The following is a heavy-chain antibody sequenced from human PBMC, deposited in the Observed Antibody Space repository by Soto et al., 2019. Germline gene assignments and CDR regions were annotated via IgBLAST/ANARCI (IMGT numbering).Heavy chain of an antibody. D-gene: IGHD1-7*01. V-gene: IGHV4-59*02. CDR2: IYYIGAY. CDR3: ARTPETRDWLDP. Sequence: SETLSLTCIVSGASVSSYYWSWVRQPPGKGLEWIGYIYYIGAYNYNPSLKSRVTISVDTSKNQFSLKLTSVTAADTAVYYCARTPETRDWLDPWGQGTLVTVSS. CDR1: GASVSSYY. J-gene: IGHJ5*02.